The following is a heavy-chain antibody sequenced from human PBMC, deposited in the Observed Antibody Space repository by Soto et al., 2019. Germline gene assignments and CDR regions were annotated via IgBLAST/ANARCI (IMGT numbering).Heavy chain of an antibody. J-gene: IGHJ6*02. V-gene: IGHV1-69*13. Sequence: ASVKVSCKASGGTFSSYAISWVRQAPGQGLEWMGGIIPIFGTANYAQKFQGRVTITADESTSTAYMELSSLRSEDTAVYYCARVGYSYAQYYYYGMDVWGQGTTVTVSS. D-gene: IGHD5-18*01. CDR3: ARVGYSYAQYYYYGMDV. CDR2: IIPIFGTA. CDR1: GGTFSSYA.